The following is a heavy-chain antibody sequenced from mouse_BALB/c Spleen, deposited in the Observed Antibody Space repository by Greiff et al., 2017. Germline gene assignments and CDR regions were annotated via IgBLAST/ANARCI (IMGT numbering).Heavy chain of an antibody. CDR3: ARSGYYYGSSYDYYAMDY. CDR2: ISYSGST. J-gene: IGHJ4*01. Sequence: VQLQQSGPSLVKPSQTLSLTCSVTGDSITSGYWNWIRKFPGNKLEYMGYISYSGSTYYNPSLKSRISITRDTSKNQYYLQLNSVTTEDTATYYCARSGYYYGSSYDYYAMDYWGQGTSVTVSS. D-gene: IGHD1-1*01. CDR1: GDSITSGY. V-gene: IGHV3-8*02.